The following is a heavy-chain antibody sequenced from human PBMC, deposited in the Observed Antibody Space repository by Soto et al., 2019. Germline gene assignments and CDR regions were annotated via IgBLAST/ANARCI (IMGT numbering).Heavy chain of an antibody. CDR1: GYTFTTYT. D-gene: IGHD6-13*01. CDR3: ARGIATGQLDP. Sequence: QVQLVQSGAEVKKPGASVMLSCKASGYTFTTYTMNWVRQSPGQRLEWMGWINPVNGNTKSSQKFQDRVIITRATSASTAYMELRSLRSEDTAVYYFARGIATGQLDPWGQGTLVLVSS. CDR2: INPVNGNT. V-gene: IGHV1-3*01. J-gene: IGHJ5*02.